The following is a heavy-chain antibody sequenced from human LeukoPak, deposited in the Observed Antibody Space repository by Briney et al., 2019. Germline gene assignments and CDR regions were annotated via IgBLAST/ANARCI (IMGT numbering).Heavy chain of an antibody. V-gene: IGHV1-8*01. CDR3: AKLSWGRSFDLLLYY. CDR1: GYTFTNYH. Sequence: GASVKVSCKASGYTFTNYHIHWVRQATGQGLEWMGWMNPNSGNTGYAQKFQGRVTMTRNTSINTAYMELSRLRSEDTALYYCAKLSWGRSFDLLLYYWGQGTLVTVSS. D-gene: IGHD3-9*01. J-gene: IGHJ4*02. CDR2: MNPNSGNT.